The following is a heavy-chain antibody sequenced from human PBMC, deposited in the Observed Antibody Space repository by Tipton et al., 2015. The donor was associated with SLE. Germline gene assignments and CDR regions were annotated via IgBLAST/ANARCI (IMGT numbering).Heavy chain of an antibody. CDR3: ARAPSGSGSFYYFYYMDV. J-gene: IGHJ6*03. Sequence: LRLSCTVSGGSISSGGHYWTWIRQHPGKGLEFIAFIYFSGSTNYNPSLKSRVTISVDTSKNQFSLKLSSVTAADTAVYYCARAPSGSGSFYYFYYMDVWGKGTTVTVSS. V-gene: IGHV4-61*08. CDR1: GGSISSGGHY. D-gene: IGHD3-10*01. CDR2: IYFSGST.